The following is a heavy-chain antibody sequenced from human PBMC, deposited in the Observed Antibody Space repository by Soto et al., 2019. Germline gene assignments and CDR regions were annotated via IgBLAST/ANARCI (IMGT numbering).Heavy chain of an antibody. Sequence: GGSLRLSCAASGFTFSSYSMNWVRQAPGKGLEWVSSISSSSSYIYYADSVKGRFTISRDNAKNSLYLQMNSLRAEDTAVYYCARDIRPVDTAMAYFDYWGQGTLVTVSS. V-gene: IGHV3-21*01. J-gene: IGHJ4*02. D-gene: IGHD5-18*01. CDR2: ISSSSSYI. CDR1: GFTFSSYS. CDR3: ARDIRPVDTAMAYFDY.